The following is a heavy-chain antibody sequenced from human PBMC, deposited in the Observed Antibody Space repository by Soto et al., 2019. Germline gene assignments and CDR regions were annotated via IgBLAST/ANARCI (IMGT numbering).Heavy chain of an antibody. CDR3: AKDPPSPWTANWVDP. Sequence: EEQVSESGGGLVQSGWSLRLSCAASGFNFNTFAMSWIRQAPGKGLEWVSHISSSGDSRDYADSVRGRFTISRDNSKNVLFLQMNSLRADDTATYDCAKDPPSPWTANWVDPWGKGTLVTVSS. CDR2: ISSSGDSR. D-gene: IGHD5-12*01. CDR1: GFNFNTFA. J-gene: IGHJ5*02. V-gene: IGHV3-23*01.